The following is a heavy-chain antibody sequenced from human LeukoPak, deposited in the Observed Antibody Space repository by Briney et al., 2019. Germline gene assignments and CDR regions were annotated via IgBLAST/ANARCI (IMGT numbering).Heavy chain of an antibody. J-gene: IGHJ4*02. CDR2: ISSSGSAK. D-gene: IGHD3-22*01. CDR1: GFTFSNYG. V-gene: IGHV3-48*01. Sequence: QTGGSLRLSCAGSGFTFSNYGLNWVRQAPGKGLEWVSHISSSGSAKYYADSVKGRFTISRDNAKNSLYLQMNSLRAEDTAVYYCAKDGGSGYYYFDYWGQGTLVTVSS. CDR3: AKDGGSGYYYFDY.